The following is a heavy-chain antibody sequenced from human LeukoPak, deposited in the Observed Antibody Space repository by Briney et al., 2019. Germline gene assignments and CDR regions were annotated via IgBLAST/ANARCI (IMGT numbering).Heavy chain of an antibody. V-gene: IGHV4-34*01. CDR3: ARELPAGYSYGLNYFDY. D-gene: IGHD5-18*01. J-gene: IGHJ4*02. CDR1: GGSFSGYY. CDR2: INHSGST. Sequence: PSETLSLTCAVYGGSFSGYYWSWLRQPPGKGLEWIGEINHSGSTNYNPSLKSRVTISVDTSKNQFSLKLSSVTAADTAVYYCARELPAGYSYGLNYFDYWGQGTLVTVSS.